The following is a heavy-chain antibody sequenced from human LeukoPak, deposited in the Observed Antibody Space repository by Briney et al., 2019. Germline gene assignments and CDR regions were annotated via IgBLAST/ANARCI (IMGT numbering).Heavy chain of an antibody. CDR1: GYTFTDYY. D-gene: IGHD4-23*01. V-gene: IGHV1-69*04. Sequence: GASVKVSCKASGYTFTDYYMHWVRQAPGQGLEWMGRIIPILGIANYAQKFQGRVTITADKSTSTAYMELSSLRSEDTAVYYCAVDYGGNYYFDYWGQGTLVTVSS. CDR3: AVDYGGNYYFDY. CDR2: IIPILGIA. J-gene: IGHJ4*02.